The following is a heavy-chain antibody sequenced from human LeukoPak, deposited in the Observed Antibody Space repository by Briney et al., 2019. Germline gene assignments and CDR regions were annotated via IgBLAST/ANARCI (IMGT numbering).Heavy chain of an antibody. CDR3: ARQSPPPISGTPLNYYGSGSYYTPFDY. Sequence: SVKVSCKASGGTFSSYAISWVRRAPGQGLEWMGGIIPIFGTANYAQKFQGRVTITADESTSTAYMELSSLRSEDTAVYYCARQSPPPISGTPLNYYGSGSYYTPFDYWGQGTLVTVSS. D-gene: IGHD3-10*01. CDR1: GGTFSSYA. CDR2: IIPIFGTA. J-gene: IGHJ4*02. V-gene: IGHV1-69*13.